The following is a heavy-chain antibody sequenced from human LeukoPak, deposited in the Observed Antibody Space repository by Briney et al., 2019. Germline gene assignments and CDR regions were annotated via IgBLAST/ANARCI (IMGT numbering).Heavy chain of an antibody. J-gene: IGHJ4*02. CDR3: ARQGERPGISAY. V-gene: IGHV4-39*01. Sequence: SETLSLTCIVSGDSISSSSYYWGWVRQPPGKGLEWIGSIFSGSTYYNPSLKSRVTIPLNTSKNQLSLNLSSVTAADTAVYYCARQGERPGISAYWGQGTLVTVSS. CDR2: IFSGST. D-gene: IGHD1-26*01. CDR1: GDSISSSSYY.